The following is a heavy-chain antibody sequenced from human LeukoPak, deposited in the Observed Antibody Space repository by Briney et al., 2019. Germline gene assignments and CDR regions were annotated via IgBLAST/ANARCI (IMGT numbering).Heavy chain of an antibody. Sequence: PGGSLRLSCAASGFTFSSYSMNGVRQAPGKGLEWVSSISSSSSYIYYADSVKGRFTISRDNAKNSLYLQMNSLRAEDTAVYYCARLMNYDILTGYDYWGQGTLVTVSS. CDR2: ISSSSSYI. V-gene: IGHV3-21*01. J-gene: IGHJ4*02. D-gene: IGHD3-9*01. CDR1: GFTFSSYS. CDR3: ARLMNYDILTGYDY.